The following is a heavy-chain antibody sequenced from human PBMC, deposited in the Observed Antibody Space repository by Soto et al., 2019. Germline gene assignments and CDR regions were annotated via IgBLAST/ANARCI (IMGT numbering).Heavy chain of an antibody. CDR2: ISYDGSNK. CDR3: ARDGRVVGTGMGV. Sequence: QVQLVESGGGVVQPGRSLRLSCAASGFTFSSYAMHWVRQAPGKGLEWVAVISYDGSNKYYADSVKGRFTISRDNSKNTVDRQMNSLIAEDTAVYYCARDGRVVGTGMGVWVQGTTVTVSS. V-gene: IGHV3-30-3*01. D-gene: IGHD2-21*01. CDR1: GFTFSSYA. J-gene: IGHJ6*02.